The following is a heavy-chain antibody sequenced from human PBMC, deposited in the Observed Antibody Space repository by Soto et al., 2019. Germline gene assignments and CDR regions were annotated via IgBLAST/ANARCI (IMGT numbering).Heavy chain of an antibody. CDR3: ARSLRAYYFDY. J-gene: IGHJ4*02. CDR1: GFTFSSYS. CDR2: ISSSSSYI. V-gene: IGHV3-21*01. Sequence: EVQLVESGGGLVKPGGSLRLSCAASGFTFSSYSMNWVRQAPGRGLQWVSSISSSSSYIYYADSVKGRFTISRDNAKNSLYLQMNSLRAEDTAVYYCARSLRAYYFDYWGQGTLVTVSS.